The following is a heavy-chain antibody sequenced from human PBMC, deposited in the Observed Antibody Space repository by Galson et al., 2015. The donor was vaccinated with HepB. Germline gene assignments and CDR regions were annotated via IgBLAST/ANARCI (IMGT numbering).Heavy chain of an antibody. CDR3: ARTVVMRHDYYYYYMDV. CDR2: ISAYNGNT. V-gene: IGHV1-18*01. CDR1: GYTFTSYA. Sequence: SVKVSCKASGYTFTSYAISWVRQAPGQGLEWMGWISAYNGNTNYAQKLQGRVTMTTDTSTSTAYMELRSLRSDDTAVYYCARTVVMRHDYYYYYMDVWGKGTTVTVSS. D-gene: IGHD2-21*01. J-gene: IGHJ6*03.